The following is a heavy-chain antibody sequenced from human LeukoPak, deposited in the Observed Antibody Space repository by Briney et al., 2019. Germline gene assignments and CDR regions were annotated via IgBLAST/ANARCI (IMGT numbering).Heavy chain of an antibody. CDR3: ARSSSSWTRWAFDI. D-gene: IGHD6-13*01. Sequence: GASVKVSCKASGGTFSSYAISWVRQAPGQGLEWRGGIIPIFGTANYAQKFQGRVTITADESTSTAYLELSSLRSEDTAVYSCARSSSSWTRWAFDIWSQGTMVTVSS. V-gene: IGHV1-69*13. CDR1: GGTFSSYA. CDR2: IIPIFGTA. J-gene: IGHJ3*02.